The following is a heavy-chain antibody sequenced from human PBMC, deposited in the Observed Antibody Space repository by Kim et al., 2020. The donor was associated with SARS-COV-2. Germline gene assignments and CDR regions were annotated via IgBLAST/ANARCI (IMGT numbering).Heavy chain of an antibody. CDR3: ANKRAGRSELIES. D-gene: IGHD2-21*01. CDR1: RGFISEYY. CDR2: IHHNGIT. J-gene: IGHJ6*01. V-gene: IGHV4-59*01. Sequence: SETLSLTCTVSRGFISEYYWSWIRQAPGKGPEWIGYIHHNGITNYNPSFKSRVSISINLSKNQFSFNLNSVTTADTAVYYCANKRAGRSELIESWGQGT.